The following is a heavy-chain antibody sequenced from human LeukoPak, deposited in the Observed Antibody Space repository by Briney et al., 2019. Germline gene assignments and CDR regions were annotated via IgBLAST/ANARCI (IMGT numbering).Heavy chain of an antibody. Sequence: GESLKISCKGSGYSFTSYWIGWVRQMPGKGREWMGIIYPGDSDTRYSPSCQGQVTISADKSISTVYLQWSSLKASDTAMYYCARGIVGWNYVSKGFDYWGQGTLVTVSS. CDR2: IYPGDSDT. CDR3: ARGIVGWNYVSKGFDY. CDR1: GYSFTSYW. J-gene: IGHJ4*02. V-gene: IGHV5-51*03. D-gene: IGHD1-7*01.